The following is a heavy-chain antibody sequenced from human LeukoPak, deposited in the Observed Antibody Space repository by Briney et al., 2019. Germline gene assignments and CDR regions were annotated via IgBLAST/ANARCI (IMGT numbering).Heavy chain of an antibody. Sequence: EGSLRLSCAASGFTFSSYGMSWVRQAPGKGLEWVSAISGSGGSTYYADSVKGRFTISRDNSKNTLYLQMNSLRAEDTAVYYCAKAPSGYSLGFFGYWGQGTLVTVSS. CDR3: AKAPSGYSLGFFGY. CDR1: GFTFSSYG. CDR2: ISGSGGST. D-gene: IGHD3-22*01. V-gene: IGHV3-23*01. J-gene: IGHJ4*02.